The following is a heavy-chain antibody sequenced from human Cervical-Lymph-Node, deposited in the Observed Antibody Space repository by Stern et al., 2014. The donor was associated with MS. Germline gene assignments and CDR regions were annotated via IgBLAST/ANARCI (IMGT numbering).Heavy chain of an antibody. J-gene: IGHJ6*02. CDR2: MYAPGGS. Sequence: VQLVESGPRLVKPSQTLSLTCTVSGGSIRSGGFYCTWVRQPAGKGPEWIGRMYAPGGSTYNPSLQRRATIAGDTSKTQFSLTRGSVTAADTAIYYCVRDHDYYGMDVWGQGTTVTVSS. V-gene: IGHV4-61*02. CDR3: VRDHDYYGMDV. CDR1: GGSIRSGGFY.